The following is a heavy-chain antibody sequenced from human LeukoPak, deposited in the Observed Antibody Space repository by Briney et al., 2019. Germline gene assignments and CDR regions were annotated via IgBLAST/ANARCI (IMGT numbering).Heavy chain of an antibody. Sequence: PGGSLRLSCAASGFTFSSYGMHWVRQAPGKGLEWVAVIWYDGRNKYYADSVKGRFTISRDNSKNTLYLQMNILRAEDTAVYYCARDMEQWQVQDWYFDLWGRGTLVTVSS. J-gene: IGHJ2*01. CDR1: GFTFSSYG. CDR2: IWYDGRNK. V-gene: IGHV3-33*01. CDR3: ARDMEQWQVQDWYFDL. D-gene: IGHD6-19*01.